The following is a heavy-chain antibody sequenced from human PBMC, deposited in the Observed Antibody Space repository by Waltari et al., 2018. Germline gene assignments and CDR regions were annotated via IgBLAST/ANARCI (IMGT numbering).Heavy chain of an antibody. Sequence: VQLLEAGGGVVQPGGCLRLSWAAAGFIFSRHGMHWVRQISGKGLEWVAFISFDGKKIFDADSVRGRFTISRDNSNNIVFLQMNSLRPEDSGVYYCAKDGDYSLTEYDAFDVWGQGTVVTVSP. D-gene: IGHD4-17*01. CDR2: ISFDGKKI. CDR3: AKDGDYSLTEYDAFDV. CDR1: GFIFSRHG. V-gene: IGHV3-30*02. J-gene: IGHJ3*01.